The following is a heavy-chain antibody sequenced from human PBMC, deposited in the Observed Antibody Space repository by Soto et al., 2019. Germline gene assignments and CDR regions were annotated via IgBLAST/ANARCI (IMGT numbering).Heavy chain of an antibody. D-gene: IGHD3-10*01. J-gene: IGHJ4*02. CDR1: GGTFSSYT. Sequence: SGKVSCKASGGTFSSYTISWVRQAPGQGLEWMGRIIPILGIANYAQKFQGRVTITADKSTSTAYMELSSLRSEDTAVYYCARSIIRGAIDYWGQGTLVTVSS. CDR3: ARSIIRGAIDY. V-gene: IGHV1-69*02. CDR2: IIPILGIA.